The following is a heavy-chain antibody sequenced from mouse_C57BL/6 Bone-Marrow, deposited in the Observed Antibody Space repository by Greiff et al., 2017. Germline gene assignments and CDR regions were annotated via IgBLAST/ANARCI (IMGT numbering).Heavy chain of an antibody. CDR3: ARSGTTVDAY. CDR2: IDPEDGET. CDR1: GFNINDYY. Sequence: VQLKESGAELVKPGASVKLSCTASGFNINDYYMHWVKQRTEQGLEWIGRIDPEDGETKYAPKFQGKATITADTSSNTAYLQLSSLTSEDTAVYYCARSGTTVDAYWGQGTLVTVSA. J-gene: IGHJ3*01. D-gene: IGHD1-1*01. V-gene: IGHV14-2*01.